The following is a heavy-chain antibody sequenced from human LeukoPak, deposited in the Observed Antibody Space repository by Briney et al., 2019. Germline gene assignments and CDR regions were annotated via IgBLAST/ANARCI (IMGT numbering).Heavy chain of an antibody. Sequence: GASVTVSCTASAYTFTFNYMNWVRQAPGQGLQWMGWINPNSGGTNYAQKFQGRVTMTRDTSISTAYMELSRLRSDDSAVYYCASVRSAVAGTALDYWGQGTLVTVSS. CDR3: ASVRSAVAGTALDY. CDR1: AYTFTFNY. CDR2: INPNSGGT. V-gene: IGHV1-2*02. J-gene: IGHJ4*02. D-gene: IGHD6-19*01.